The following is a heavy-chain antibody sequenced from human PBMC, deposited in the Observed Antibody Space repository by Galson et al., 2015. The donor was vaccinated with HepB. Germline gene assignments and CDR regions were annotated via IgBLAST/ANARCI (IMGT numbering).Heavy chain of an antibody. CDR1: GGTFGSYA. CDR2: IIPIFGTA. V-gene: IGHV1-69*13. D-gene: IGHD6-19*01. J-gene: IGHJ4*02. Sequence: SVKVSCKASGGTFGSYAISWVRQAPGQGLEWMGGIIPIFGTANYAQKFQGRVTITADESTSTAYMELSSLRSEDTAVYYCARDNSGWYYFDYWGQGTLVTVSS. CDR3: ARDNSGWYYFDY.